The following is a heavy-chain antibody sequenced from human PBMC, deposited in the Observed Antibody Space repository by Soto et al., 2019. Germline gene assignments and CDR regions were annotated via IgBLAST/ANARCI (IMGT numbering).Heavy chain of an antibody. CDR3: ARERREEIHYGYDLDC. J-gene: IGHJ4*02. CDR1: GGSINDYY. V-gene: IGHV4-4*07. Sequence: QVQLQESGPGLVKPSETLSLTCTVSGGSINDYYWGWIRQPAGKGLEWIGRIYTSGSTDYNPSLKSRVTISIDTSKNQFYLKVTSMTAADTAVYYCARERREEIHYGYDLDCWGQGTLVTVSS. D-gene: IGHD5-12*01. CDR2: IYTSGST.